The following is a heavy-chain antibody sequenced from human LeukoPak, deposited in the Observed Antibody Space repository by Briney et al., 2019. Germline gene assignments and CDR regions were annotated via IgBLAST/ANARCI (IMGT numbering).Heavy chain of an antibody. V-gene: IGHV4-4*07. CDR3: ARNHGSYYLYYFDY. Sequence: PSETLSLTCTVSGGSISSYYWSWIRQPAGKGLEWIGRIYTSGSTNYNPSLKSRVPMSVDTSKNQFSLKLSSVTAADTAVYYCARNHGSYYLYYFDYWGQGALVTVSS. CDR2: IYTSGST. D-gene: IGHD1-26*01. CDR1: GGSISSYY. J-gene: IGHJ4*02.